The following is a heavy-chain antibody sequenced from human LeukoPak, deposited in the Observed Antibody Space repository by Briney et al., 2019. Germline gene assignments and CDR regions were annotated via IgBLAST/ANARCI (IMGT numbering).Heavy chain of an antibody. CDR1: GFTFSSYA. D-gene: IGHD5-18*01. CDR3: AKDRGYSYGYLTTNWFDP. J-gene: IGHJ5*02. CDR2: ISGSGGST. V-gene: IGHV3-23*01. Sequence: GGSLRLSCAASGFTFSSYAMSWVRQAPGKGLEWVSAISGSGGSTYYADSVKGRSTISRDNSKNTLYLQMNSLRAEDTAVYYCAKDRGYSYGYLTTNWFDPWGQGTLVTVSS.